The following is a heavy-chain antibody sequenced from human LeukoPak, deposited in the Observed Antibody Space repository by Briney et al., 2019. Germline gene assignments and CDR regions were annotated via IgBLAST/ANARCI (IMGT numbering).Heavy chain of an antibody. CDR3: ARVQRRSYYYYYMDV. Sequence: PSETLSLTCTVSGYSISSGYYWGWIRQPPGKGLEWIGSIYHSGSTYYNPSLKSRVTISVDTSKNQFSLKLSSVTAADTAVYYCARVQRRSYYYYYMDVWGKGTTVTVSS. CDR1: GYSISSGYY. D-gene: IGHD6-25*01. V-gene: IGHV4-38-2*02. CDR2: IYHSGST. J-gene: IGHJ6*03.